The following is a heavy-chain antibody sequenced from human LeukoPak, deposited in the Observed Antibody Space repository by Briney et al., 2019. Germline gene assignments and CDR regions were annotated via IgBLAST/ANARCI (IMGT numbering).Heavy chain of an antibody. CDR1: GGSISSYY. D-gene: IGHD6-13*01. CDR2: IYYSGST. V-gene: IGHV4-59*01. CDR3: ARDGEQQLAFDH. Sequence: SETLSLTCTVSGGSISSYYWSWIRQPPGKGLEWIGYIYYSGSTNYNPSLKSRVTISVDTSKNQFSLKLSSVTAADTAVYYCARDGEQQLAFDHWGQGTLVTVSS. J-gene: IGHJ4*02.